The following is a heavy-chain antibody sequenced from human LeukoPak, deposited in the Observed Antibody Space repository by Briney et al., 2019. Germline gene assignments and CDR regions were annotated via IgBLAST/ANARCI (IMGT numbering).Heavy chain of an antibody. V-gene: IGHV4-61*02. Sequence: SQTLSLTCTVSGGSISSGSYYWSWIRQPAGKGLEWIGRIYTSGSTNYNPSLESRVTISVDTSKNQFSLKLTSVTAADTAVYYCVRPYCGGECQSRNNWFDPWGQGILVTVSS. CDR1: GGSISSGSYY. CDR2: IYTSGST. CDR3: VRPYCGGECQSRNNWFDP. D-gene: IGHD2-21*01. J-gene: IGHJ5*02.